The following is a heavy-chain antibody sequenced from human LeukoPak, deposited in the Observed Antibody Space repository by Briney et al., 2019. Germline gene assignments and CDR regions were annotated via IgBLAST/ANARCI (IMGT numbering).Heavy chain of an antibody. V-gene: IGHV3-30*18. CDR3: AKGGDRDHYESGGYYY. D-gene: IGHD3-22*01. Sequence: GGSLRLSCASSGFTFSSYGMHWVRQAPGKGLEWVAVISYDGSNKYYADSVKGRFTISRDNSKNTLYLQMNSLRADDTAVYYCAKGGDRDHYESGGYYYWGQGTVVTVSS. CDR2: ISYDGSNK. CDR1: GFTFSSYG. J-gene: IGHJ4*02.